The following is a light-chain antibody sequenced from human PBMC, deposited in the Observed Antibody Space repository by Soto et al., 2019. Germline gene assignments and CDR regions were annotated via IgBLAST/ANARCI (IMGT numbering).Light chain of an antibody. CDR1: QGISGR. CDR3: QQYNSYSS. J-gene: IGKJ1*01. V-gene: IGKV1-5*01. CDR2: DVS. Sequence: DIQMTQSPSTPSASVGDRVTITCRASQGISGRVAWYQQKPGKAPNLLIYDVSNLESGVPSRFSGTGSGTEFSLTTNSLQPDDFATYYGQQYNSYSSFGPGTKV.